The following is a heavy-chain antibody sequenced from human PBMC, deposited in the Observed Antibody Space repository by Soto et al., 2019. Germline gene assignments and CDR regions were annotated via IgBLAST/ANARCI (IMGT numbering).Heavy chain of an antibody. CDR3: ARHVLWELWWQSYFDY. J-gene: IGHJ4*02. V-gene: IGHV4-39*01. Sequence: SETLSLTCTVSGGSISSSSYYWGWIRQPPGKGLEWIGSIYYSGSTYYNPSLKSRVTISVDTSKNQFSLKLSSVTAADTAVYYCARHVLWELWWQSYFDYWGQGTLVTVSS. CDR2: IYYSGST. CDR1: GGSISSSSYY. D-gene: IGHD2-21*01.